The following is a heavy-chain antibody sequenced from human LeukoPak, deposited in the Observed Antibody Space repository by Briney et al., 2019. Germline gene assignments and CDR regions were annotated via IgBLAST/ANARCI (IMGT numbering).Heavy chain of an antibody. CDR1: GDSVSSYY. V-gene: IGHV4-59*08. Sequence: SETLSLTCTVSGDSVSSYYWGWIRQPPGKGMEWIAYIYYSGITNYNPSLKRRRTISLDTPKNQISLKLSSVTAADTAVYYCARLQVYCGGDCYPRWFDPWGQGTLVTVSS. CDR2: IYYSGIT. CDR3: ARLQVYCGGDCYPRWFDP. D-gene: IGHD2-21*02. J-gene: IGHJ5*02.